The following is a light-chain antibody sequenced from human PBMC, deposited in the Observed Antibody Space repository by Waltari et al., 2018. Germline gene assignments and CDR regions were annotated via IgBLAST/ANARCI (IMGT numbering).Light chain of an antibody. CDR1: QSVGRT. V-gene: IGKV3-20*01. CDR3: QHYVRLPAT. J-gene: IGKJ1*01. Sequence: EIVLTQSPGTLSLSPGERATLACRASQSVGRTLAWYQQKPGRAPRLLIFGASSRATGIPDRFSGSGSGTDFSLTISRLEPEDFEVYYCQHYVRLPATFGQGTKVEIK. CDR2: GAS.